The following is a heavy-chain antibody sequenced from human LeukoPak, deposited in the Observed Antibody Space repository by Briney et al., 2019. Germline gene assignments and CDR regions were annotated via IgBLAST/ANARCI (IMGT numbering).Heavy chain of an antibody. CDR2: INHSGST. CDR1: GGSFSGYY. D-gene: IGHD6-6*01. CDR3: ARVRSMAAPVDY. V-gene: IGHV4-34*01. J-gene: IGHJ4*02. Sequence: SETLSLTCAVYGGSFSGYYWTWIRQPPGKGLEWIGEINHSGSTNYNPSLKSRVTISVDTSKNQFSLKLSSVTAADTAVYYCARVRSMAAPVDYWGQGTLVTVSS.